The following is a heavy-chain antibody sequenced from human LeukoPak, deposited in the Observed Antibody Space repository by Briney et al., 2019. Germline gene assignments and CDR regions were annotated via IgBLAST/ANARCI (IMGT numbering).Heavy chain of an antibody. CDR1: GGTFSSYA. CDR3: ARVRAGAAPRGPGDYYYYGMDV. D-gene: IGHD1-26*01. CDR2: IIPILGIA. V-gene: IGHV1-69*04. Sequence: GASVKVSCKASGGTFSSYAISWVRQAPGQGREWMGRIIPILGIANYAQKFQGRVTITADKSTSTAYMELSSLRSEDTAVYYCARVRAGAAPRGPGDYYYYGMDVWGQGTTVTVSS. J-gene: IGHJ6*02.